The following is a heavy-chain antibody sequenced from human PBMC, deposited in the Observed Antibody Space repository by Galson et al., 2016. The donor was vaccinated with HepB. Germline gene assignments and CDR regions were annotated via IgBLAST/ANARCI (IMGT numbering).Heavy chain of an antibody. D-gene: IGHD3-10*01. CDR2: ISYDGSTQ. Sequence: SLRLSCAASGFTFNSFAMHWVRQAPGKGLEWMTLISYDGSTQYYADSVKGRFTISRDNSKNTLDLHMNTVKPDDTAVYYCARSSWFRGSFHPLDFWGQGTPVTVSA. V-gene: IGHV3-30*03. CDR3: ARSSWFRGSFHPLDF. CDR1: GFTFNSFA. J-gene: IGHJ4*02.